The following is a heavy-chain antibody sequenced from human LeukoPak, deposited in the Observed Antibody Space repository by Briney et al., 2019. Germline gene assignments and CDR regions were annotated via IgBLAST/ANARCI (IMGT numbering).Heavy chain of an antibody. D-gene: IGHD1-7*01. CDR1: GFTFSSYE. Sequence: GGSLRLSCAASGFTFSSYEMNWVRQAPGKGLEWVSYISSTGTTIYYADSVKGRFTISRDNAKNSLYLQMNSLRAEDTAVYYCAKRRGLELLYYYYMDVWGRGTTVTVSS. CDR2: ISSTGTTI. V-gene: IGHV3-48*03. J-gene: IGHJ6*03. CDR3: AKRRGLELLYYYYMDV.